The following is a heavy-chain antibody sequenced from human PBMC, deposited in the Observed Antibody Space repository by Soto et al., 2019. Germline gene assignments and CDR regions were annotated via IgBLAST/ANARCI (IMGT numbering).Heavy chain of an antibody. CDR1: GGSVSSGSNY. J-gene: IGHJ4*02. V-gene: IGHV4-61*01. Sequence: NPSETLSLTCTVSGGSVSSGSNYWSWIRQPPGKGLEWIGYICYSGSTNYNPSLKSRVSISVDTSKNQFSLKLSSVTAADAAVYYCARLNPRRYFDYRGQGTLVTVSS. CDR3: ARLNPRRYFDY. CDR2: ICYSGST.